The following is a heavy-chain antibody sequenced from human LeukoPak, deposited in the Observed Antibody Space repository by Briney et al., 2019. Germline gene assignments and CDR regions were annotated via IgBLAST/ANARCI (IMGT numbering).Heavy chain of an antibody. CDR2: INPSGGST. CDR3: APAQGGWYYFDY. V-gene: IGHV1-46*01. D-gene: IGHD6-19*01. Sequence: ASVKVSCKASGYTFTSYYMHWVRQAPGQGLEWMGIINPSGGSTSYAQKFQGRVTMTRDMSTSTVYMELSSLRSEDTAVYYCAPAQGGWYYFDYWGQGTLVTVSS. CDR1: GYTFTSYY. J-gene: IGHJ4*02.